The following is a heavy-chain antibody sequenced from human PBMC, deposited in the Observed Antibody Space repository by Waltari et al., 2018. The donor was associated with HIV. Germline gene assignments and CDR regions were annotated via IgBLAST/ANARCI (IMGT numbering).Heavy chain of an antibody. CDR3: ASGEGGGWYSLGY. J-gene: IGHJ4*02. V-gene: IGHV1-2*02. Sequence: QVQLVQSGAEVKRPGASVKVSCTASGFTFIDYYIHWVRQAPGQGLEWMGWNNPKNGGTNYAQKFQGRVTMTRDTSISTAYMELNRLTSDDTAVYYCASGEGGGWYSLGYWGQGTLVTVSS. D-gene: IGHD6-19*01. CDR2: NNPKNGGT. CDR1: GFTFIDYY.